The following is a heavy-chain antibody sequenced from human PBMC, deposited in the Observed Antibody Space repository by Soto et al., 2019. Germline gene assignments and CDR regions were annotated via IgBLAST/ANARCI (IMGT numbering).Heavy chain of an antibody. V-gene: IGHV3-73*01. CDR1: GLSLSGSA. D-gene: IGHD1-26*01. Sequence: GGSLRLSRAASGLSLSGSAMHWVRQAFGKGLAWVGRISSKANSYATAYAALVKDRVTIPRDDSKNTAYLQMNRLKTEDTAVYYCTRRPPVGATVSSEYWGQGTLVTVAS. J-gene: IGHJ4*02. CDR2: ISSKANSYAT. CDR3: TRRPPVGATVSSEY.